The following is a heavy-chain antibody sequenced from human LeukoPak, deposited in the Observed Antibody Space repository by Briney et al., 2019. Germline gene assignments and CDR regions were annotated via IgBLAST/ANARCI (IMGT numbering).Heavy chain of an antibody. CDR3: ARAYGKWNDVYFYAFDL. V-gene: IGHV3-30*04. CDR2: ISYDGSNK. D-gene: IGHD1-20*01. Sequence: GGSLRLSCAASGFTFSSYAMHWVRQAPGKGLEWVAVISYDGSNKYYADSVKGRFTISRDNSKNTLYLQMNSLRAEDTALYYCARAYGKWNDVYFYAFDLWGQGTMVTVSS. J-gene: IGHJ3*01. CDR1: GFTFSSYA.